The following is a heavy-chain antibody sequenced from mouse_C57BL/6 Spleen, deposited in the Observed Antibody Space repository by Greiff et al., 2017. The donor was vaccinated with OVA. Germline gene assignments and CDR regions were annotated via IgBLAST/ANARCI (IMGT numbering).Heavy chain of an antibody. V-gene: IGHV1-47*01. Sequence: VQLQQSGAELVKPGASVKMSCKASGYTFTTYPIEWMKQNHGKSLKWIGNFHPYNDDTKYNEKFKGKATLTVEKSSSTVYLELSRLTSDDSAVYYCARPGGYGYDGWYFDVWGTGTTVTVSS. CDR1: GYTFTTYP. CDR2: FHPYNDDT. J-gene: IGHJ1*03. D-gene: IGHD2-2*01. CDR3: ARPGGYGYDGWYFDV.